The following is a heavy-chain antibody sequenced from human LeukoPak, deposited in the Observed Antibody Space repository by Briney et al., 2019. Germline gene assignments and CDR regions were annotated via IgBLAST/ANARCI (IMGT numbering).Heavy chain of an antibody. J-gene: IGHJ6*02. Sequence: SGGSLRLSCAASGFTFSSYAMSWVRQAPGKGLEWVSPISASGGDTYYADSVKGRFTISRDNSKNTLYLQMNGLRAEDTAVYYCAKGGYSHVDVWGQGTTVTVSS. D-gene: IGHD5-18*01. CDR2: ISASGGDT. CDR1: GFTFSSYA. V-gene: IGHV3-23*01. CDR3: AKGGYSHVDV.